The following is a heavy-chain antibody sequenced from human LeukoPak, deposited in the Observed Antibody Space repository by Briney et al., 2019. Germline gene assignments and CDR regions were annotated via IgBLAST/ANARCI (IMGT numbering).Heavy chain of an antibody. CDR1: GYSISCGYY. V-gene: IGHV4-38-2*01. CDR3: ARHLKLSHAFDI. J-gene: IGHJ3*02. Sequence: SETLSLTCAVSGYSISCGYYWGWTRQPPGKGLEWIGSIYHSGSTYYNPSLKSRVTISVDTSKNQFSLKLSSVTAADTAVYYCARHLKLSHAFDIWGQGTMVTVSS. CDR2: IYHSGST. D-gene: IGHD3-3*02.